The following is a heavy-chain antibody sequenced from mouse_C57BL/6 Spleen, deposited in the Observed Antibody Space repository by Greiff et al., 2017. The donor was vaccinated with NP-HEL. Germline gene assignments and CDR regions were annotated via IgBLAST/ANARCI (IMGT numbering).Heavy chain of an antibody. Sequence: QVQLKQSGAELVMPGASVKLSCKASGYTFTSYWMHWVKQRPGQGLEWIGEIDPSDSYTNYNQKFKGKSTLTVDKSSSTAYMQLSSLTSEDSAVYYCARDLGGAWFAYWGQGTLVTVSA. CDR3: ARDLGGAWFAY. V-gene: IGHV1-69*01. J-gene: IGHJ3*01. CDR2: IDPSDSYT. CDR1: GYTFTSYW.